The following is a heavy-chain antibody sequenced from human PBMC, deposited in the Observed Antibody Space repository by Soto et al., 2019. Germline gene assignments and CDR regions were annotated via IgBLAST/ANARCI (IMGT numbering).Heavy chain of an antibody. CDR2: ISYDGSNK. J-gene: IGHJ4*02. V-gene: IGHV3-30-3*01. CDR3: ARGVGYNPFQFDY. CDR1: GFTFSSYA. Sequence: PGGSLRLSCAASGFTFSSYAMHWVRQAPGKGLEWVAVISYDGSNKYYADSVKGRFTISRDNSKNTLYLQMNSLRAEDTAVYYCARGVGYNPFQFDYWGQGTLVTVSS. D-gene: IGHD5-12*01.